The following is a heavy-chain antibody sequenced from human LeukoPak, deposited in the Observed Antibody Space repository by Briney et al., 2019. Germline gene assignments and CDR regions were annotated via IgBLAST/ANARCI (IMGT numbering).Heavy chain of an antibody. J-gene: IGHJ6*02. CDR1: GGSISSSNW. V-gene: IGHV4-4*02. CDR3: ARDRFPQSSGWYNYYYGMDV. CDR2: IYHSGST. D-gene: IGHD6-19*01. Sequence: SETLSLTCAVSGGSISSSNWWSWVRQPPGKGLEWIGEIYHSGSTNYNPSLKSRVTISVDKSKNQFSLKLSSVTAADTAVYYCARDRFPQSSGWYNYYYGMDVWGQGTTVTVSS.